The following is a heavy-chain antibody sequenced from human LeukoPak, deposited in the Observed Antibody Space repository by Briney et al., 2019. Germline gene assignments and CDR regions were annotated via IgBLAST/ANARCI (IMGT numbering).Heavy chain of an antibody. J-gene: IGHJ6*03. V-gene: IGHV3-53*05. CDR3: ARDAAVAGTRDYYYYYMDV. CDR2: IYSGGNT. Sequence: PGGSLRLSCAASGFTVSSSYMSWVRQAPGKGLEWVSVIYSGGNTYYSDSVKGRFTISRDNSKNTLYLQMNSLRAEDTAVYYCARDAAVAGTRDYYYYYMDVWGKGTTVTVSS. D-gene: IGHD6-19*01. CDR1: GFTVSSSY.